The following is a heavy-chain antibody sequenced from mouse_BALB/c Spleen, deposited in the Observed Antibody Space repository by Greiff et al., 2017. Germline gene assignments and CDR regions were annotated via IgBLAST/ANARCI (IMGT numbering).Heavy chain of an antibody. Sequence: EVQLVESGAELVKPGASVKLSCTASGFNIKDTYMHWVKQRPEQGLEWIGRIDPANGNTKYDPKFQGKATITADTSSNTAYLQLSSLTSEDTAVYYCARFGYFAMDYWGQGTSVTVSS. CDR3: ARFGYFAMDY. V-gene: IGHV14-3*02. J-gene: IGHJ4*01. CDR1: GFNIKDTY. CDR2: IDPANGNT.